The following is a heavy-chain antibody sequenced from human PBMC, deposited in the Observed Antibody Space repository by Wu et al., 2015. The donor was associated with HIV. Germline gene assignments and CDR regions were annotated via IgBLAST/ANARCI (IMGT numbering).Heavy chain of an antibody. CDR2: IYPHNGDT. V-gene: IGHV1-2*02. CDR1: GYTFTGYY. J-gene: IGHJ4*02. CDR3: ARESRTRWLQFADLDY. D-gene: IGHD5-24*01. Sequence: QVQLVQSGAEVKKPGASVKVSCKASGYTFTGYYMHWVRQAPGQGLEWMGYIYPHNGDTNYTQKFQGRVTMTRDTSIRTAYMELSGLRSDDTAVYYCARESRTRWLQFADLDYWGQGTLVTVSS.